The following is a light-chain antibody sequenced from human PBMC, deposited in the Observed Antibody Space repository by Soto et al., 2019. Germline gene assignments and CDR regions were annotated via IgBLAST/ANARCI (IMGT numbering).Light chain of an antibody. CDR1: QSVSSY. V-gene: IGKV3-11*01. Sequence: DIVLTQSPSTLSLSLGDRATISCRASQSVSSYLAWYQQKPGQAPRLLIYDASNRDTGIPARFSGSGSGTDFTLTISSLQPEDFAAYYCQQRSNCLYTFGQGTKLEIK. CDR3: QQRSNCLYT. CDR2: DAS. J-gene: IGKJ2*01.